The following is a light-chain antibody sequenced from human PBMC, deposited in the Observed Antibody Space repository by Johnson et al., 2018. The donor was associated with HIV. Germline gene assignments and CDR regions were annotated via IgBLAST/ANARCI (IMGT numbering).Light chain of an antibody. CDR1: SSNIGNNY. J-gene: IGLJ1*01. CDR2: DNN. V-gene: IGLV1-51*01. CDR3: GTWGSSLIAF. Sequence: QAVLTQPPSVSAAPGQKVTISCSGSSSNIGNNYVSWFQQLPGTAPKLLIYDNNKRPSGIPDRFSGSKSATSATLGLTALQTGDEADFYCGTWGSSLIAFFGTGTSVTVL.